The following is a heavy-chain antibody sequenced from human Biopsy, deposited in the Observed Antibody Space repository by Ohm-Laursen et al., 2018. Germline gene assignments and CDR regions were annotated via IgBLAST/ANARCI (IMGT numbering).Heavy chain of an antibody. CDR3: ARHPTGFWFDP. CDR1: GGSVSSNTNY. J-gene: IGHJ5*02. Sequence: SDTLSLTCAVSGGSVSSNTNYWAWIRQPPGKGLEWIGSIFYSGIIYSNPSLKSRVSISVDTSKNQFSLNLNSVTAADTAVYYCARHPTGFWFDPWGQGTLVIVSS. V-gene: IGHV4-39*01. CDR2: IFYSGII.